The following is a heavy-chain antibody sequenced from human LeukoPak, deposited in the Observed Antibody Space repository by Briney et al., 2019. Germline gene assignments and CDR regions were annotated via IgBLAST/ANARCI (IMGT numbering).Heavy chain of an antibody. CDR2: ISSSSSYI. V-gene: IGHV3-21*01. CDR1: GFTFSSYS. J-gene: IGHJ6*02. Sequence: GGSLRLSCAASGFTFSSYSMNWVRQAPGEGLEWVSSISSSSSYIYYADSVKGRFTISRDNAKNSLYLQMNSLRAEDTAVYYCARDSQLWFGELLQSYYYGMDVWGQGTTVTVSS. D-gene: IGHD3-10*01. CDR3: ARDSQLWFGELLQSYYYGMDV.